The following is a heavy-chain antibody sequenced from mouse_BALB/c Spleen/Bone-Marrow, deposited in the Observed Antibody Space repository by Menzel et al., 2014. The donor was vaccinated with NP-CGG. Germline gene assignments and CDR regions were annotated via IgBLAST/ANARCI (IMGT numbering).Heavy chain of an antibody. J-gene: IGHJ2*01. CDR1: GFTFSSYY. Sequence: DVMLVESGGGLVKLGGSLKLSCAASGFTFSSYYMSWVRQTPEKRLELVAAINSNGGSAYYPDTVKGRFTISRDNAKNTLFLQMSSLKSEDTALYYCARHGGFGNYFDYWGQGTTRTVSS. CDR3: ARHGGFGNYFDY. D-gene: IGHD1-1*02. CDR2: INSNGGSA. V-gene: IGHV5-6-2*01.